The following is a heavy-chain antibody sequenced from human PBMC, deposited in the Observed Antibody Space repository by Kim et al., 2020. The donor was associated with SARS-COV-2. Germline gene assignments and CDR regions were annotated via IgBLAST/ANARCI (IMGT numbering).Heavy chain of an antibody. Sequence: ASVKVSCKASGYTFTGYYMHWVRQAPGQGLEWMGRINPNSGGTNYAQKFQGRVTMTRDTSISTAYMELSRLRSDDTAVYYCARVRSYSNYVGDQVYYYYGMDVWGQGTTVTVSS. CDR2: INPNSGGT. CDR3: ARVRSYSNYVGDQVYYYYGMDV. CDR1: GYTFTGYY. V-gene: IGHV1-2*06. D-gene: IGHD4-4*01. J-gene: IGHJ6*02.